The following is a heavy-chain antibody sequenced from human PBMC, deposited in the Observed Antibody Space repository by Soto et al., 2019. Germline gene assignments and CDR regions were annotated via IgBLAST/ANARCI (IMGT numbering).Heavy chain of an antibody. CDR3: ARGVGSSPPQY. D-gene: IGHD1-26*01. V-gene: IGHV4-59*02. J-gene: IGHJ4*02. Sequence: TSETLSLTCTISGGSVSVYYWSWIRQSTGQGLEWIGYIYASGSPYYNPSLRSRVTISADTSKNQISLKLTSPTAADTAVYYCARGVGSSPPQYWGRGTQVTVSS. CDR1: GGSVSVYY. CDR2: IYASGSP.